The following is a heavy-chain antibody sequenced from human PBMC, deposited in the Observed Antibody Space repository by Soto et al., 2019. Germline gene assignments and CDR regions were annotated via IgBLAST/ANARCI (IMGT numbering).Heavy chain of an antibody. V-gene: IGHV4-39*01. J-gene: IGHJ4*02. CDR2: IYYSGST. CDR1: GGSISSSSYY. D-gene: IGHD6-19*01. CDR3: ARPPGSSGPQY. Sequence: SETLSLTCTVSGGSISSSSYYWGWIRQPPGKGLEWIGSIYYSGSTYYNPSLKSRVTISVDTSKNQFSLKLSSVTAADTAVYYCARPPGSSGPQYWGQGTLVTVSS.